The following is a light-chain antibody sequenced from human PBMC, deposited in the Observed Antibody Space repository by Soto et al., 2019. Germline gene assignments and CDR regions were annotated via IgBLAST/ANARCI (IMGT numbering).Light chain of an antibody. V-gene: IGKV1-5*03. CDR3: QHYIDFPRT. CDR1: QSINRL. Sequence: DIQMTQSPSILSASVGDRVTITCRASQSINRLLAWYQHKPGRAPKRLIYKASTLESGVPSRFSGSGSGTEFTLTISSLQPDDFATYYCQHYIDFPRTFGQGTKVEIK. J-gene: IGKJ1*01. CDR2: KAS.